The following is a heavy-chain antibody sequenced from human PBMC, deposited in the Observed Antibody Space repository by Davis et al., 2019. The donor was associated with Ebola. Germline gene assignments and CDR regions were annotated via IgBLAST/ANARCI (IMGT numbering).Heavy chain of an antibody. CDR2: IYPGDSDT. Sequence: GESLKISCKGSGYSFTSYWISWVRQMPGKGLEWMGIIYPGDSDTRYSPSFQGQVTISADKSISTAYLQWSSLKASDTAMYYCASRLDYGGNPLGDAFDIWGQGTMVTVSS. V-gene: IGHV5-51*01. D-gene: IGHD4-23*01. J-gene: IGHJ3*02. CDR1: GYSFTSYW. CDR3: ASRLDYGGNPLGDAFDI.